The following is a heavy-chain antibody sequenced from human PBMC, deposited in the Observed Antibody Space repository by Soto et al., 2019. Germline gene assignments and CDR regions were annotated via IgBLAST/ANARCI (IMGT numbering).Heavy chain of an antibody. Sequence: HPGGSLRLSCAASGFTFSGYNMNWVRQAPGKGLEWVSYISSSSGTIYYADSVKGRFTISRDNAKNSLYLQMNSLRAEDTAVYYCAKPRGYYDSSGYPTPDYWGQGTLVTVSS. CDR1: GFTFSGYN. J-gene: IGHJ4*02. V-gene: IGHV3-48*01. CDR3: AKPRGYYDSSGYPTPDY. D-gene: IGHD3-22*01. CDR2: ISSSSGTI.